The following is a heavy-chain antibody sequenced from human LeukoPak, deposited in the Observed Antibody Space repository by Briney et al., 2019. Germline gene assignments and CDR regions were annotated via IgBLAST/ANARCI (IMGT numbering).Heavy chain of an antibody. CDR3: ARARFSVPAANPNWFDP. CDR2: INHSGST. Sequence: PSETLSLTCTVSGGSISSGDYFWSWIRQPPGKGLEWIGEINHSGSTNYNPSLKSRVTISVDTSKNQFSLKLSSVTAADMAVYYCARARFSVPAANPNWFDPWGQGTLVTVSS. CDR1: GGSISSGDYF. D-gene: IGHD2-2*01. J-gene: IGHJ5*02. V-gene: IGHV4-39*07.